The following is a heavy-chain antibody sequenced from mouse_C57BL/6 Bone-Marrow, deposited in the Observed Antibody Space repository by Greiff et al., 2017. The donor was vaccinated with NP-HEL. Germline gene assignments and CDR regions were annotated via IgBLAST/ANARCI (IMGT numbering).Heavy chain of an antibody. CDR3: ARLYGPPFDY. D-gene: IGHD1-1*02. V-gene: IGHV1-64*01. Sequence: VQLQQPGAELVKPGASVKLSCKASGYTFTSYWMHWVKQRPGQGLEWIGMIHPNSGSTNYNEKFKSQATLTGDKSHSTAYMQLSSLTSEDSAVYYCARLYGPPFDYWGQGTTLTVSS. CDR1: GYTFTSYW. CDR2: IHPNSGST. J-gene: IGHJ2*01.